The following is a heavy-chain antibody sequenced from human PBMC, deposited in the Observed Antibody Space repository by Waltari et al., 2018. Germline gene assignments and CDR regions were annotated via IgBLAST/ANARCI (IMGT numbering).Heavy chain of an antibody. CDR3: AKDTDWYLDY. V-gene: IGHV3-23*03. Sequence: EVQLLESGGGLVQPGGSLRLSCAASGFTFSSSAMSWVRQAPGKGLWWVSVIYSGGSTSYAAAVKGRFTVSNDYSKDTMYLQMDSLRADDTAVYYCAKDTDWYLDYWGQGTLVTVSS. CDR1: GFTFSSSA. J-gene: IGHJ4*02. CDR2: IYSGGST. D-gene: IGHD2-21*01.